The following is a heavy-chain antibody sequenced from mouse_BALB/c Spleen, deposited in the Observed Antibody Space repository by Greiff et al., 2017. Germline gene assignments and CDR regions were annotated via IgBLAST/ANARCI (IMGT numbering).Heavy chain of an antibody. CDR1: GFTFSSYG. CDR3: ARGGGVRGDFDY. Sequence: EVKLMESGGGLVQPGGSLKLSCAASGFTFSSYGMSWVRQTPDKRLELVATINSNGGSTYYPDSVKGRFTISRDNAKNTLYLQMSSLTSEDTAMYYCARGGGVRGDFDYWGQGTTLTVSS. J-gene: IGHJ2*01. CDR2: INSNGGST. V-gene: IGHV5-6-3*01. D-gene: IGHD2-14*01.